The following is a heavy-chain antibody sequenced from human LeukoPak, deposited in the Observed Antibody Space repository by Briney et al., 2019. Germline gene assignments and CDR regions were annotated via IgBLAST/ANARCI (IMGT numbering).Heavy chain of an antibody. CDR3: AKGRRGSGWYGDY. D-gene: IGHD6-19*01. V-gene: IGHV3-9*01. CDR1: GFTFDDYA. J-gene: IGHJ4*02. CDR2: ISWNSGSM. Sequence: GGSLRLSCAASGFTFDDYAMHWVRQAPGKGLEWVSGISWNSGSMDYADSVKGRFTISRDNAKNSLYLQMNSLRAEDTALYYCAKGRRGSGWYGDYWGQGTLVTVSS.